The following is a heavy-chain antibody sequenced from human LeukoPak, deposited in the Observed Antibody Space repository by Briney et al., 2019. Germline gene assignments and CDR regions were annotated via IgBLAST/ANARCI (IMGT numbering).Heavy chain of an antibody. CDR2: INHSGST. D-gene: IGHD2-2*01. V-gene: IGHV4-34*01. J-gene: IGHJ6*03. Sequence: SETLSLTCAVYGGSFSGYYWSWIRQPPGKGLEWIGEINHSGSTNYNPSLKSLVTISVDTSKNQFSLKLISVTAADTAVYYCARGDCSSTICYSPMDVWGKGTTVTVSS. CDR1: GGSFSGYY. CDR3: ARGDCSSTICYSPMDV.